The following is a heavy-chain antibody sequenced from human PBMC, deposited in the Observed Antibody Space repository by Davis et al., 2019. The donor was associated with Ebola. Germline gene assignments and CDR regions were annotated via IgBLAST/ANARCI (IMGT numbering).Heavy chain of an antibody. Sequence: SETLSLTCAVSGGSISGGGYSWSWIRQPPGKGLEWIGYIFHSGSTYYNPSFESRVIMSVDRSNNQFSLKLTSVTAADTAVYFCAKAYDSSGYAWFGPWGQGTLVTVSS. D-gene: IGHD3-22*01. CDR1: GGSISGGGYS. J-gene: IGHJ5*02. CDR3: AKAYDSSGYAWFGP. V-gene: IGHV4-30-2*01. CDR2: IFHSGST.